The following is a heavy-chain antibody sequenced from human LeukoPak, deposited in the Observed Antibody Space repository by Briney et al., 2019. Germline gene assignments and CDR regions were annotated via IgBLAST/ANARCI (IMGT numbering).Heavy chain of an antibody. D-gene: IGHD1-26*01. Sequence: PGGSLRLSCAASGFTFNNYNMNWVRQAPGKALEWVSSITSSGTYIFYADSVKGRFTISRDNAKNPLYLQMNSLGPEDTAVYFCARDPYSGSYGGYYYYYMDVWGKGTTVTVSS. J-gene: IGHJ6*03. CDR1: GFTFNNYN. CDR3: ARDPYSGSYGGYYYYYMDV. CDR2: ITSSGTYI. V-gene: IGHV3-21*01.